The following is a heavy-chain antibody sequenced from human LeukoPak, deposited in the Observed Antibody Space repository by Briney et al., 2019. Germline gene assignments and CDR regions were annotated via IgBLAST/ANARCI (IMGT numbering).Heavy chain of an antibody. CDR3: ARGYSSSSTLYYYYYYMDV. D-gene: IGHD6-6*01. CDR2: IYTSGST. V-gene: IGHV4-61*02. Sequence: SQTLSLTCTVSGGSISSGSSYWSWIRQPAGKGLEWIGRIYTSGSTNYNPSLKSRVTISVDTSKNRFSLKLSSVTAADTAVYYCARGYSSSSTLYYYYYYMDVWGKGTTVTVSS. J-gene: IGHJ6*03. CDR1: GGSISSGSSY.